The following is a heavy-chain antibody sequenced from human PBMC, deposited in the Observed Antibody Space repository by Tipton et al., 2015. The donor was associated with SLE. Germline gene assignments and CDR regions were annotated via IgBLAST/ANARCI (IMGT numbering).Heavy chain of an antibody. J-gene: IGHJ6*02. CDR2: INHSGST. D-gene: IGHD6-19*01. V-gene: IGHV4-34*01. CDR1: GGSFSGYY. Sequence: TLSLTCAVYGGSFSGYYWSWIRQPPGKGLEWIGEINHSGSTNYNPSLKSRVTISVDTSKNQFSLKLSSVTAADTAVYYCATRSGGFSGWDFYFYYGMDVWGQGTTVTVSS. CDR3: ATRSGGFSGWDFYFYYGMDV.